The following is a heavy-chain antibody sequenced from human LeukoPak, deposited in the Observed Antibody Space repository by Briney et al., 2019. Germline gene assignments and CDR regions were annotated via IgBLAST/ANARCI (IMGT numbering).Heavy chain of an antibody. CDR1: GYNFTSYW. D-gene: IGHD3-22*01. CDR3: ARPHYYDSSGYYYVY. Sequence: GESLKISCKGSGYNFTSYWIGWVRQMPGKGLEWMGIIYPGDSDTRYSPSFQGQVTISADKSISTAYLQWSSLKASDTAMYYCARPHYYDSSGYYYVYWGQGTLVTVSS. CDR2: IYPGDSDT. V-gene: IGHV5-51*01. J-gene: IGHJ4*02.